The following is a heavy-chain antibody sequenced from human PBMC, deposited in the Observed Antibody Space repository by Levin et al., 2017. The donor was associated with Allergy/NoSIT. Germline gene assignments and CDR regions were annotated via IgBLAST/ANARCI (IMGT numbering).Heavy chain of an antibody. Sequence: SETLSLTCTVSGGSISSYYWSWIRQPPGKGLEWIGYIYYSGSTNYNPSLKSRVTISVDTSKNQFSLKLSSVTAADTAVYYCARAGYYYYYMDVWGKGTTVTVSS. V-gene: IGHV4-59*01. J-gene: IGHJ6*03. CDR3: ARAGYYYYYMDV. CDR2: IYYSGST. CDR1: GGSISSYY.